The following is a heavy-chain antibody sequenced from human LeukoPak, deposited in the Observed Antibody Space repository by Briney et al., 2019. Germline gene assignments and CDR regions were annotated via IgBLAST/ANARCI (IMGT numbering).Heavy chain of an antibody. D-gene: IGHD6-19*01. J-gene: IGHJ4*02. CDR1: GGSISSSSYY. CDR3: ASSIAVAVRFDY. CDR2: IYYSGST. Sequence: PSETLSLTCTVSGGSISSSSYYWGWIRQPPGKGLEWIGSIYYSGSTYYNPSLKSRVTISVDTSKNQFSLKLSSVTAADTAVYYCASSIAVAVRFDYWGQGTLVTVSS. V-gene: IGHV4-39*01.